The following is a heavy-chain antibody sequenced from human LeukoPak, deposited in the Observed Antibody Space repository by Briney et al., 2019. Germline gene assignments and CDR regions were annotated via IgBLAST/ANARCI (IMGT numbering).Heavy chain of an antibody. CDR1: GGSISSSSYY. D-gene: IGHD1-26*01. Sequence: SETLSLTGTVSGGSISSSSYYWGWIRQPPGEGLEWIGSIYYSGSTYYNPSLKSRVTISVDTSKYQFSLRLSSVTAADTAVYYCARIVGAPNWFDPWGQGTLVTVPS. J-gene: IGHJ5*02. CDR3: ARIVGAPNWFDP. CDR2: IYYSGST. V-gene: IGHV4-39*07.